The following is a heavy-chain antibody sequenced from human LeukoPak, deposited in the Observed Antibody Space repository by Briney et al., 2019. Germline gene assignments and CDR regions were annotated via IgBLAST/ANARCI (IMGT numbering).Heavy chain of an antibody. J-gene: IGHJ1*01. CDR3: ARGHFIARAGD. V-gene: IGHV1-38-4*01. CDR1: GFTITSYG. D-gene: IGHD1-26*01. Sequence: GSVKVSCTFSGFTITSYGIHWVQQSPGQGLEWMGWINPGNGSPSYAKKFQGRVTMTRNTSISTAYMELSSLRSEDTAVYYCARGHFIARAGDWGQGTPVTVPS. CDR2: INPGNGSP.